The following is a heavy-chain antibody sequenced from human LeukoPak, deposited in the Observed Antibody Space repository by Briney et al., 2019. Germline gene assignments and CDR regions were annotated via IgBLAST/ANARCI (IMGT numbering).Heavy chain of an antibody. J-gene: IGHJ4*02. CDR3: EIYTGYDSF. CDR1: GYTFTGYY. CDR2: MSPDSGYT. Sequence: ASVKVSCKASGYTFTGYYMHWVRQATGQGLEWMGWMSPDSGYTGYAQTFQGRVTLTRNTSVSTAFMELSSLRSEDTALYYCEIYTGYDSFWGQGALVTVSS. D-gene: IGHD5-12*01. V-gene: IGHV1-8*02.